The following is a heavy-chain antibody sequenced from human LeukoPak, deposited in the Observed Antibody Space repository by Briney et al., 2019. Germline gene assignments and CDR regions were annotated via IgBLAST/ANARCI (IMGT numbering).Heavy chain of an antibody. CDR3: ARRRDYDSSGYYYFDP. Sequence: ASVKVSCKCSGYTFISYGISWERQAPGQGLEWMGWISAYNGNTNYAQKLQGRVTMTTDTSTSTAYMELRRLRSDDTAVYYCARRRDYDSSGYYYFDPWGQGTLVTVSS. V-gene: IGHV1-18*01. J-gene: IGHJ5*02. D-gene: IGHD3-22*01. CDR2: ISAYNGNT. CDR1: GYTFISYG.